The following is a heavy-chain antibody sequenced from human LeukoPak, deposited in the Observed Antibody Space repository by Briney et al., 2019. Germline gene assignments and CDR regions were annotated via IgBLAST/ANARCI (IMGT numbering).Heavy chain of an antibody. D-gene: IGHD3-10*01. CDR1: GFSFSSYS. J-gene: IGHJ6*02. CDR3: AIPPLSGTGSSRPLAGMDV. Sequence: GGSLRLSCAAPGFSFSSYSRNWVRQAPGKGLEWVSYISHTGSTMSYADSVKGRFTISRDNARNSLYLQMNSLRAEDTAVYYCAIPPLSGTGSSRPLAGMDVWGQGTTVTVSS. V-gene: IGHV3-48*04. CDR2: ISHTGSTM.